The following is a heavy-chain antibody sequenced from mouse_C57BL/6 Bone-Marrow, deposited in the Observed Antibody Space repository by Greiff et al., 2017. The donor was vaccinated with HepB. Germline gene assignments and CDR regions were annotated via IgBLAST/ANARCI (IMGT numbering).Heavy chain of an antibody. V-gene: IGHV5-16*01. CDR2: INYDGSST. CDR1: GFTFSDYY. D-gene: IGHD2-4*01. J-gene: IGHJ1*03. CDR3: ARGKIYYDYDEGYFDV. Sequence: EVKVVESEGGLVQPGSSMKLSCTASGFTFSDYYMAWVRQVPEKGLEWVANINYDGSSTYYLDSLKSRFIISRDNAKNILYLQMSSLKSEDTATYYCARGKIYYDYDEGYFDVWGTGTTVTVSS.